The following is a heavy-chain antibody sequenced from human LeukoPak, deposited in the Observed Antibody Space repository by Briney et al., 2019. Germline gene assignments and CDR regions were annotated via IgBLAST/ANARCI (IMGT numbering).Heavy chain of an antibody. CDR3: ARDPVAPPPYYGGYGYDY. CDR1: GYTFTGYY. D-gene: IGHD4-17*01. J-gene: IGHJ4*02. V-gene: IGHV1-2*02. Sequence: ASEKVSCQASGYTFTGYYMHWVRQAPAQGREWMGWINPNSGGTNYRQKFQGRATMTRDTSISSDYVELSRLRSNDTAVYYCARDPVAPPPYYGGYGYDYWGQGTLVTVSS. CDR2: INPNSGGT.